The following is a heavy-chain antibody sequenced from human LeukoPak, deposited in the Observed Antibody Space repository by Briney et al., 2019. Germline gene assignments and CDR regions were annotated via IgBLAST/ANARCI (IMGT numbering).Heavy chain of an antibody. J-gene: IGHJ5*02. CDR1: GYSFTSYW. V-gene: IGHV5-51*01. CDR2: IYPGDSDT. CDR3: AREYSSSHQTNNWFDP. D-gene: IGHD6-13*01. Sequence: GESLKISCKGSGYSFTSYWIGWVRQMPGKGLEWMGIIYPGDSDTRYSPSFQGQVTISADKSINTAYLQWSSLKASDTAMYYCAREYSSSHQTNNWFDPWGQGTLVTVSS.